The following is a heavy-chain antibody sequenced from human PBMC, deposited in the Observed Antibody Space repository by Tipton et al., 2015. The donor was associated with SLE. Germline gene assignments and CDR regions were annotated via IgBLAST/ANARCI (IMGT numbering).Heavy chain of an antibody. CDR1: GGSISSYY. Sequence: TLSLTCTVSGGSISSYYWSWIRQPPGKGLEWIGYIYSSGSTSYNPSLKRRVTISVDTSKTHFSLNLSSATAADTAVYYCARGGLGSDLRGSIYLGLWGQGALVTVSS. CDR3: ARGGLGSDLRGSIYLGL. V-gene: IGHV4-59*01. D-gene: IGHD7-27*01. J-gene: IGHJ1*01. CDR2: IYSSGST.